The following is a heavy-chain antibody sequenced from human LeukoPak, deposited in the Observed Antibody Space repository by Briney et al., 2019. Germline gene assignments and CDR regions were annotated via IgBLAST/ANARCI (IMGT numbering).Heavy chain of an antibody. Sequence: SETLSLTCAVSGGSISSYYWSWIRQPAGKGLEWIGRIYSSGSTNYNPSLKSRVTMSVDTSKNQFSLKLRSVTAADTAVYYCAREVRSSGYSLDYWGQGTLVTVSS. V-gene: IGHV4-4*07. D-gene: IGHD3-22*01. CDR1: GGSISSYY. J-gene: IGHJ4*02. CDR2: IYSSGST. CDR3: AREVRSSGYSLDY.